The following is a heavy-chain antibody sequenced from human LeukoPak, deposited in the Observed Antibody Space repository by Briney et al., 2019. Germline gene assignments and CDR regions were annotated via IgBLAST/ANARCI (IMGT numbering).Heavy chain of an antibody. J-gene: IGHJ6*02. CDR2: ISGSGGSI. CDR1: GFTFSSYA. D-gene: IGHD1-1*01. Sequence: PGGSLRLSCAASGFTFSSYAMSWVRQAPGKGLEWVSAISGSGGSIYYADSVKGRFTISRDNSKNTLYLQMNSLRAEGTAVYYCAKKKEPDYYGMDVWGQGTTVTVSS. CDR3: AKKKEPDYYGMDV. V-gene: IGHV3-23*01.